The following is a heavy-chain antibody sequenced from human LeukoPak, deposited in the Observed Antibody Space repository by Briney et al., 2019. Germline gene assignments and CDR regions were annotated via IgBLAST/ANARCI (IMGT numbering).Heavy chain of an antibody. CDR3: ARGLDCRSTSCYLDN. J-gene: IGHJ4*02. V-gene: IGHV3-7*01. CDR1: GITFTKYW. D-gene: IGHD2-2*01. Sequence: GGSLRLSCAVSGITFTKYWMTWVRQAPGKGLEWVANIKQDGSEKFYVDSVKGRFTISRDNAKNSLDLQINSLGAEDTAVYYCARGLDCRSTSCYLDNWGQGTLVTVSS. CDR2: IKQDGSEK.